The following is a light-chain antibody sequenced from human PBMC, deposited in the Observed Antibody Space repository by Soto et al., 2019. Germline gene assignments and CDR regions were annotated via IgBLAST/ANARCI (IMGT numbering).Light chain of an antibody. CDR1: QSVSSSY. CDR3: QQYGSPVA. CDR2: GAS. V-gene: IGKV3-20*01. J-gene: IGKJ1*01. Sequence: EIVLTQSPGTLSLSPGERATLSCRASQSVSSSYLAWYQQKPGQAPRLLIYGASSRATGIPDRFSGSGSGTDFTLTISRLEPEDFAVYYCQQYGSPVAFGQGTKVDI.